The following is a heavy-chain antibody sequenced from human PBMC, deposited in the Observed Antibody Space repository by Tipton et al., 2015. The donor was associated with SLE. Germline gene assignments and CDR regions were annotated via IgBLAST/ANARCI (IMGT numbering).Heavy chain of an antibody. CDR3: ARDPAARRGMDV. V-gene: IGHV4-34*09. Sequence: TLSLTCAVYGGSFSGYYWSWIRQPPGKGLEWIGEINHSGSTNYKPSLKSRVTISVDTSKNQFSLKLSSVTAADTAVYYCARDPAARRGMDVWGQGTTVTVSS. CDR1: GGSFSGYY. D-gene: IGHD6-6*01. CDR2: INHSGST. J-gene: IGHJ6*02.